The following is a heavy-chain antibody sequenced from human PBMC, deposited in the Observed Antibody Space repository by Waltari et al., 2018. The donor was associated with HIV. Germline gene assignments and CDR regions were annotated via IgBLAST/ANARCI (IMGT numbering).Heavy chain of an antibody. Sequence: QVQLVESGGGVVQPGRSLTLSCAASGFTFRNHGMHWLRQAPGKGLEWVAVLSYDGSDKYYADSVRGRFTISRDNSKNTLYLQMNNLRAEDTAVYFCARRGVLTYYYTMDVWGQGTTVTVSS. V-gene: IGHV3-33*05. CDR2: LSYDGSDK. J-gene: IGHJ6*02. CDR3: ARRGVLTYYYTMDV. CDR1: GFTFRNHG. D-gene: IGHD3-10*01.